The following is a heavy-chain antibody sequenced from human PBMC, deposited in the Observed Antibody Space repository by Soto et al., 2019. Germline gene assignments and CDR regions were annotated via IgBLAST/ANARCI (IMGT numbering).Heavy chain of an antibody. CDR2: ISQSGNT. J-gene: IGHJ4*02. V-gene: IGHV4-34*01. CDR3: ARAPKVSGSSQKSPDF. D-gene: IGHD6-6*01. CDR1: SGSLSGYY. Sequence: SETLSLTCSIYSGSLSGYYWSWIRQPPGKGLEWIGEISQSGNTNYSPSLKSRVSISIDTSKKQFSLNLASVSAADTAVYYCARAPKVSGSSQKSPDFWGQGNLVTVSS.